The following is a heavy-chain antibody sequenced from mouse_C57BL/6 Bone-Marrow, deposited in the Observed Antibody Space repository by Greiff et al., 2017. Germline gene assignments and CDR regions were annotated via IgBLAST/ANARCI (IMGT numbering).Heavy chain of an antibody. Sequence: VQLQQPGAELVMPGASVKLSCKASGYTFTSYWMHWVKQRPGQGLEWIGEIDPSDSYTNYNQKFKGKSTLTVDKSSSTAYMQLSSLKSEDSAVYYCARGDYYAMDYWGQGTSVTVSS. CDR3: ARGDYYAMDY. J-gene: IGHJ4*01. CDR1: GYTFTSYW. CDR2: IDPSDSYT. V-gene: IGHV1-69*01.